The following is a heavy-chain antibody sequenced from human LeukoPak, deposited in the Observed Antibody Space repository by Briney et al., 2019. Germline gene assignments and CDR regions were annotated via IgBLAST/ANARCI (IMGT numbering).Heavy chain of an antibody. J-gene: IGHJ4*02. CDR3: ARGDQWLGTHFDY. V-gene: IGHV4-59*01. D-gene: IGHD6-19*01. Sequence: SETLSLTCTVSGGSISSYYWSWLRQPPGKGLEWIGYIYYSGSTNYNPNLKSRVTISVDTSKNQFSLKLSSVTAADTAVYYCARGDQWLGTHFDYWGQGTLVTVSS. CDR1: GGSISSYY. CDR2: IYYSGST.